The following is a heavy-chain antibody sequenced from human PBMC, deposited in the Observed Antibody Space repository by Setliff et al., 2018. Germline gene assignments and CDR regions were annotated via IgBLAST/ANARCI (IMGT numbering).Heavy chain of an antibody. CDR1: GGTFRTDG. CDR3: ARDTRDRYDNSGHYLSLDY. V-gene: IGHV1-69*13. D-gene: IGHD3-22*01. J-gene: IGHJ4*02. Sequence: SVKVSCKASGGTFRTDGFSWVRQAPGQGLEWMGRIIPVFGTAKYAQKFQGTVTITADESTTTAYMELRSLRTEDTAIYYCARDTRDRYDNSGHYLSLDYWGLGTLVTVSS. CDR2: IIPVFGTA.